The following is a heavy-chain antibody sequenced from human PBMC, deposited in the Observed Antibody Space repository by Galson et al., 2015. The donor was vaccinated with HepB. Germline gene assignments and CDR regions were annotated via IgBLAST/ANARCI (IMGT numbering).Heavy chain of an antibody. D-gene: IGHD1-26*01. CDR2: INPSGGST. Sequence: SVKVSCKASGYTFTSYYMHWVRQAPGQGLEWMGIINPSGGSTSYAQKFQGRVTMTRDTSTSTVYMELSSLRSEDTAVYYCAREVGAPGYYYYGMDVWGQGTTVTVSS. V-gene: IGHV1-46*01. CDR1: GYTFTSYY. CDR3: AREVGAPGYYYYGMDV. J-gene: IGHJ6*02.